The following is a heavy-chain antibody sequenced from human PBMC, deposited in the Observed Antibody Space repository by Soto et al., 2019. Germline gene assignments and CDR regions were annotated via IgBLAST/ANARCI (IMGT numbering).Heavy chain of an antibody. V-gene: IGHV1-3*05. CDR2: INAGNGNT. CDR3: ARSAISPFGGLIGPFDY. D-gene: IGHD3-16*02. J-gene: IGHJ4*02. CDR1: GYTFTAYA. Sequence: QVQLVQSGAEEKKPGASVKVSCQASGYTFTAYAIHWVRQAPGQRLEWMGWINAGNGNTRYLQKFQTRITIPRDTPASTAYIELSSLTFADTAVYYCARSAISPFGGLIGPFDYWGQGNLVAVSS.